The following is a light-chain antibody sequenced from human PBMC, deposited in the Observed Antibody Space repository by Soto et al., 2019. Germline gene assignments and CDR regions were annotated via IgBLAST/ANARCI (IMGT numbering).Light chain of an antibody. V-gene: IGKV3-20*01. CDR2: GAS. J-gene: IGKJ2*01. CDR3: QQYGSSPYT. Sequence: EIVLTQSPGTLSLSPGERASLSCRASQSVGSNYLAWYQKKPGQAPRLLIYGASSRATGIPDRFSGSGSGTDFTLTISRLEPEDFAVYYCQQYGSSPYTFGQGTKLEIK. CDR1: QSVGSNY.